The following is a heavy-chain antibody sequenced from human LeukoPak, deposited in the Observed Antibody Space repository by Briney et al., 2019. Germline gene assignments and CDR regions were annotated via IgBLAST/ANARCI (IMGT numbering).Heavy chain of an antibody. CDR2: IIPILGIA. CDR3: ARDYLANYYGSGEVDP. V-gene: IGHV1-69*04. J-gene: IGHJ5*02. CDR1: GGTFTSYA. D-gene: IGHD3-10*01. Sequence: SVKVSCKTSGGTFTSYAITWVRQAPGQGLEWMGRIIPILGIANYAQKFQGRVTITADKSTSTAYMELSSLRSEDTAVYYCARDYLANYYGSGEVDPWGQGTLVTVSS.